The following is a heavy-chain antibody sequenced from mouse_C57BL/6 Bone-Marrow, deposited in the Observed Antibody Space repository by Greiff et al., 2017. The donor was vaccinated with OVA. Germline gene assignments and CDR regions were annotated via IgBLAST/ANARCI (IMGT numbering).Heavy chain of an antibody. D-gene: IGHD1-1*01. V-gene: IGHV1-81*01. Sequence: VQLQQSGAELARPGASVKLSCKASGYTFTSYGISWVKQRTGQGLEWIGEIYPRCGNTYYNEKFKGKATLTADKSSSTAYMELRSLTSEDSAVYFCARDSDYYGIHFAYWGQGTLVTVSA. CDR3: ARDSDYYGIHFAY. CDR1: GYTFTSYG. CDR2: IYPRCGNT. J-gene: IGHJ3*01.